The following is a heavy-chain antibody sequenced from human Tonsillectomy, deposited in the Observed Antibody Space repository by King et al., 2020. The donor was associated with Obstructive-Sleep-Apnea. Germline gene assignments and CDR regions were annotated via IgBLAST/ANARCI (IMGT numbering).Heavy chain of an antibody. CDR2: ISSSSSTI. Sequence: VQLVESGGGLVQPGGSLRLSCAASGFTFSSYSMNWVRQAPGKGLGWGSYISSSSSTIYYADSVKGRFTLSSDNAKNSLFLQMNSLRAEDTAVYYCAREDQGVDYWGQGTLVTVSS. CDR1: GFTFSSYS. J-gene: IGHJ4*02. V-gene: IGHV3-48*04. CDR3: AREDQGVDY.